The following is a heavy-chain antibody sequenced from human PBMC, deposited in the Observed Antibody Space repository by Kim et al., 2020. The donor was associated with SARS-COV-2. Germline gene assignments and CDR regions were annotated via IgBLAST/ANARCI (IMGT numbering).Heavy chain of an antibody. CDR2: ITGGGRST. D-gene: IGHD1-1*01. CDR1: GFTFSNYA. Sequence: GGSLRLSCVASGFTFSNYAMSWVRQAPGKGLECVSIITGGGRSTYYAGSVRGRFTISRDNSKNTMYLQMSSLQAEDTAVYYCTKGGTSVTGASDWWGQGTLVTVSS. V-gene: IGHV3-23*01. CDR3: TKGGTSVTGASDW. J-gene: IGHJ4*02.